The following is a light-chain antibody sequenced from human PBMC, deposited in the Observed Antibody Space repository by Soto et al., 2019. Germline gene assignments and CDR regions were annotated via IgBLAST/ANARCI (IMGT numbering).Light chain of an antibody. V-gene: IGKV3-15*01. CDR2: GAS. J-gene: IGKJ1*01. CDR1: QSLRSN. Sequence: TKSPPTLSVSTGDGATLACRASQSLRSNLAWYQHKPGQAPRLLIYGASTRATGIPARFSGSGSGTDFTLTISGLQSEDSAVYYCQQYGYWPRTFGQGTMV. CDR3: QQYGYWPRT.